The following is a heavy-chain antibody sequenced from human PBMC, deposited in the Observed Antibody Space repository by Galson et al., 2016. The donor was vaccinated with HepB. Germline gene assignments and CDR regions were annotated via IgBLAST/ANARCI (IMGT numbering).Heavy chain of an antibody. V-gene: IGHV3-23*01. CDR3: AKENEPPDGDSSSWHDFGYYYYGMDV. D-gene: IGHD6-13*01. Sequence: SLRLSCAASGFTFSGYAMSWVRQAPGKGLEWVSAISGSGGSTYYVDSVKGRFTISRDNSKNTLYLQMNSLRAEDTAVYYCAKENEPPDGDSSSWHDFGYYYYGMDVWGQGTTVTVSS. CDR1: GFTFSGYA. CDR2: ISGSGGST. J-gene: IGHJ6*02.